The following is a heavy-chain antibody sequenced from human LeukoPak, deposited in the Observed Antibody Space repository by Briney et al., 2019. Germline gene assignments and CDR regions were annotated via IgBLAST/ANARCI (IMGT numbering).Heavy chain of an antibody. Sequence: GGSLRLSCAASGFTVSSNYMSWVRQAPGKGLEWVSVIYSGGSTYYADSVKGRFTISRDNSKNTLYLQMNSRRAEDTAVYYCAREPPYYYDSSGSERWYYFDYWGQGTLVTVSS. CDR3: AREPPYYYDSSGSERWYYFDY. CDR1: GFTVSSNY. CDR2: IYSGGST. D-gene: IGHD3-22*01. J-gene: IGHJ4*02. V-gene: IGHV3-66*01.